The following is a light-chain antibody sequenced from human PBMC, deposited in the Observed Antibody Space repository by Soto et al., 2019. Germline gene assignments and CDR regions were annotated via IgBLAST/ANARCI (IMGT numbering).Light chain of an antibody. Sequence: DIQMTQSPSSLSASVGDRVTITCQASEDISNYLNWYQQKPGKVPKLLIYAASTLQSGVTSRFSGSGSGTDFTLTISSLQPEDFATYYCQQLNNYPSSTFGGGTKVDI. CDR3: QQLNNYPSST. V-gene: IGKV1-27*01. CDR2: AAS. CDR1: EDISNY. J-gene: IGKJ4*01.